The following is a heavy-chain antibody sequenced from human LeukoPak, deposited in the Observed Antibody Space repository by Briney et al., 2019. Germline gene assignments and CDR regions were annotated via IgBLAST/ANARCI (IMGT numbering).Heavy chain of an antibody. V-gene: IGHV4-4*02. J-gene: IGHJ4*02. CDR2: IYHSGNT. CDR1: GDSISSSNW. Sequence: SETLSLTCAVSGDSISSSNWWSWVRQPPEKGLEWIGEIYHSGNTNYNPPLKSRVTISLDKSKNQFSLKLNSVTAADTAVYYCARVGALGGHDFWGQGTLVTVSS. D-gene: IGHD1-26*01. CDR3: ARVGALGGHDF.